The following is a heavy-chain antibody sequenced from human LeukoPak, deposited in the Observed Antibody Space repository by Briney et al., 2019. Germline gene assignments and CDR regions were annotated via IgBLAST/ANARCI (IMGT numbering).Heavy chain of an antibody. J-gene: IGHJ5*02. V-gene: IGHV3-15*01. CDR2: IKSKTDGGTS. Sequence: GGSLRLSCAASGSTFHNAWMSWVRQAPGKGLEWVGHIKSKTDGGTSDYAAPVKGRFTISRDDSKNTLYLQMNSLRTEDTAMYFCRGNATWGRGTLVTVSS. CDR1: GSTFHNAW. CDR3: RGNAT.